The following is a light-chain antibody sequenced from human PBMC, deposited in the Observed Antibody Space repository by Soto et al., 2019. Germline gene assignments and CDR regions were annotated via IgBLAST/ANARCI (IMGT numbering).Light chain of an antibody. CDR3: QEYNSAPPLT. J-gene: IGKJ4*01. V-gene: IGKV1-27*01. CDR1: QDISKY. CDR2: AAS. Sequence: DVPMTQSPSSLSASIGDRVTITCRSSQDISKYLAWYQQKPGKVPKLLIFAASTLQSGVPSRFSGSGSGTDFTLTITSLQSEDVATYYCQEYNSAPPLTFGGGTKVDIK.